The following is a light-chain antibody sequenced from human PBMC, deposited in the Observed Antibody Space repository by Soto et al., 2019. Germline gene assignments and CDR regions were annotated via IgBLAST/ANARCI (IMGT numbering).Light chain of an antibody. Sequence: DIQMTQSPSTLSASVGDRVIITCRASQRISSWLAWYQQKPGKAPNLLIYRASTLKSGIPSRFSGSGSETEFMLTISSPQPDDFATYYGQQYDRAAWTFGPGTKVEIK. CDR2: RAS. CDR1: QRISSW. CDR3: QQYDRAAWT. V-gene: IGKV1-5*03. J-gene: IGKJ1*01.